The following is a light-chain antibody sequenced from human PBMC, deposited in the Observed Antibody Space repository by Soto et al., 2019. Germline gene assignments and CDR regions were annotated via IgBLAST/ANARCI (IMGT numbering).Light chain of an antibody. CDR3: LQDYNYPFT. CDR1: QGIRVD. Sequence: AIQXTXXXXXLSASVGDTVTITCRASQGIRVDLGWYQQKPGKAPKLLIYAASTLQSGVPSRFSGSGSGTDFTLTISSLQPEDFATYYCLQDYNYPFTFGPGTKVDVK. CDR2: AAS. J-gene: IGKJ3*01. V-gene: IGKV1-6*01.